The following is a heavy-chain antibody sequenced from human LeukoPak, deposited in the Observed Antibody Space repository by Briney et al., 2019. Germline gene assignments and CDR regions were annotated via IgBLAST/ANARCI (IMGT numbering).Heavy chain of an antibody. V-gene: IGHV3-9*01. CDR2: ISWNSGSI. D-gene: IGHD2-21*02. CDR1: GFTFDDYA. CDR3: AKARARVVTATFDY. Sequence: GRSLRLSCAASGFTFDDYAMHGVRQAPGKGLEWVSGISWNSGSIGYADSVKGRFTISRDNAKNSLYLQMNSLRAEDTALYYCAKARARVVTATFDYWGQGTLVTVSS. J-gene: IGHJ4*02.